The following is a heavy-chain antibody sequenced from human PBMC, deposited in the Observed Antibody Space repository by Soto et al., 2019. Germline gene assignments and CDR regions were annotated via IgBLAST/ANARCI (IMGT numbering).Heavy chain of an antibody. Sequence: GGSLRLSCTVSGFIFSNYDMNWVRQAPGKGLEWVSSIFSSGSYLYYAGSVKGRFTVSRDNAKNSVFLQMSSLRAEDTAVYYCAAYCSSSSCYGRDYWGQGTLVTVSS. CDR3: AAYCSSSSCYGRDY. CDR1: GFIFSNYD. D-gene: IGHD2-2*01. CDR2: IFSSGSYL. J-gene: IGHJ4*02. V-gene: IGHV3-21*06.